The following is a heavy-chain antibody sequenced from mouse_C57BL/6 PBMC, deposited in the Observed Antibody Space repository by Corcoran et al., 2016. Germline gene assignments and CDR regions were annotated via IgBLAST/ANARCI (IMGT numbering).Heavy chain of an antibody. CDR2: INTYSGVP. D-gene: IGHD2-4*01. J-gene: IGHJ2*01. CDR1: GYTFTTYG. V-gene: IGHV9-3*01. CDR3: GRLEIFDYDGFDY. Sequence: QIQLVQSGPELKKPGETVKISCKASGYTFTTYGMSWVKKAPGKGLKWMGWINTYSGVPTYADDFKGRFAFSLETSASTAYLQIKNLTNDDTATKFCGRLEIFDYDGFDYGGQGTTLSVSS.